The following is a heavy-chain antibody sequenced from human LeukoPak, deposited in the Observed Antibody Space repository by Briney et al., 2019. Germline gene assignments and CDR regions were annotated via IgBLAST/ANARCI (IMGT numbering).Heavy chain of an antibody. CDR2: IGGSGSRT. D-gene: IGHD2-2*01. V-gene: IGHV3-23*01. Sequence: GGSLRLSCAPSGFTFSSYAMSWVRQAPGKGLDWVSAIGGSGSRTYYADSRKGRFTISRENSKNTLYLQMNSLRAEDTAVYYCAKAGRYCSSTGCYQIDYWGQGTLVTVSS. CDR3: AKAGRYCSSTGCYQIDY. CDR1: GFTFSSYA. J-gene: IGHJ4*02.